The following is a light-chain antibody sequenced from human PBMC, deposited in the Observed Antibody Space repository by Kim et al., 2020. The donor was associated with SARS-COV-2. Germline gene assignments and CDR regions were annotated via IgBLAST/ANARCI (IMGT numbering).Light chain of an antibody. CDR1: SSNVGRHF. CDR2: NDN. J-gene: IGLJ3*02. CDR3: ATWDVSLNGWV. V-gene: IGLV1-44*01. Sequence: QVVTIACSGSSSNVGRHFVNWYQQRPVTAPQVFIYNDNQRPSGVPDRFSGSRPGTSASLAISGLQSEDEADYYCATWDVSLNGWVFGGGTQLTVL.